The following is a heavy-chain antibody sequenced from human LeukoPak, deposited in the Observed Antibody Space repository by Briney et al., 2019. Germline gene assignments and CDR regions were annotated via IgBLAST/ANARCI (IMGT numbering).Heavy chain of an antibody. Sequence: GGSLRLSCEASGFTFSSYAMSWVRQAPGKGLEWVSAISGSGVTTHYAGSVKGRFSISRDNSKNTLYLQMNSLRAEDTALYYCAKRVVVGATSPYSDFQDWGQGTLVTVSS. V-gene: IGHV3-23*01. CDR1: GFTFSSYA. D-gene: IGHD1-26*01. CDR3: AKRVVVGATSPYSDFQD. CDR2: ISGSGVTT. J-gene: IGHJ1*01.